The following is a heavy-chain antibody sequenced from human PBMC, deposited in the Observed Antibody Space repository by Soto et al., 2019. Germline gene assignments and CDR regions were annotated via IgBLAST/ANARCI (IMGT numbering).Heavy chain of an antibody. J-gene: IGHJ5*02. Sequence: SETLSLTCTVSGGSISSGGYYWSWIRQHPGKGLEWIGYIYYSGSTNYNPSLKSRVTISVDTSKNQFSLKLSSVTAADTAVYYCARDPIGYGGWFDPWGQGTLVTVSS. CDR3: ARDPIGYGGWFDP. CDR1: GGSISSGGYY. D-gene: IGHD5-12*01. V-gene: IGHV4-61*08. CDR2: IYYSGST.